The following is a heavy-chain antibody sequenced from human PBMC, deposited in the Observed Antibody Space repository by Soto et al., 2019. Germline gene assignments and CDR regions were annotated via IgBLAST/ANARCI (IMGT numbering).Heavy chain of an antibody. Sequence: QVQLQESGPGLVKPSQTLSLTRPVSGASISSRGFYWTWIRQLPGKGLEWIGYISYSGSTNYSPSLKSRLNISIDTSDNHFSLKLTSVTAADTAVYYCARQSTVTGNYYFDSWGQGTLVTVAT. CDR3: ARQSTVTGNYYFDS. CDR1: GASISSRGFY. V-gene: IGHV4-31*03. J-gene: IGHJ4*02. D-gene: IGHD4-17*01. CDR2: ISYSGST.